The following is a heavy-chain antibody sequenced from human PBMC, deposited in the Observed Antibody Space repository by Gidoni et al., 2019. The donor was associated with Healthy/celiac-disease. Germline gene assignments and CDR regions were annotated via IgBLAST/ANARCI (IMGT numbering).Heavy chain of an antibody. D-gene: IGHD2-2*01. CDR1: GGSFSGYY. CDR3: ARGRCSSTSCYLRNYYYYYYMDV. V-gene: IGHV4-34*01. J-gene: IGHJ6*03. Sequence: QVQLQQWGAGLLKPSETLSLTCAVYGGSFSGYYWRWIRQPPGKGLEWIGEINHSGSTNYNPSLKSRVTISVDTSKNQFSLKLSSVTAADTAVYYCARGRCSSTSCYLRNYYYYYYMDVWGKGTTVTVSS. CDR2: INHSGST.